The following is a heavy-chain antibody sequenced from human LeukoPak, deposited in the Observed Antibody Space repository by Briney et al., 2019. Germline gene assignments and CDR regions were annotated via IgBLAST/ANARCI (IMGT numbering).Heavy chain of an antibody. D-gene: IGHD1-1*01. Sequence: PGGSLRLSCAASGFTVSTNYISWVRQAPGKGLEWVAVIAYDGRNKYYGDAVKGRFTISRDNSKNTVHLQMSSLRAEDTAMYFCAKDETRTTREPGGPFDYWGQGILVTVSS. CDR2: IAYDGRNK. CDR3: AKDETRTTREPGGPFDY. CDR1: GFTVSTNY. J-gene: IGHJ4*02. V-gene: IGHV3-30*18.